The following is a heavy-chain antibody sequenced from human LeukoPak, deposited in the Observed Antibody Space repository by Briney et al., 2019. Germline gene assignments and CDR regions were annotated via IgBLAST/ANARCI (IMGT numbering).Heavy chain of an antibody. CDR3: ARAVGYCSGGSCYAHP. D-gene: IGHD2-15*01. V-gene: IGHV4-34*01. J-gene: IGHJ5*02. CDR1: GGSFSGYY. CDR2: INHSGRT. Sequence: SETLSLTCAVYGGSFSGYYWSWIRQPPGKGLEWIGEINHSGRTNYNPSLKSRVTISVDTSKNQFSLKRSSVTAAETAVYYCARAVGYCSGGSCYAHPWGQGTLVTVSS.